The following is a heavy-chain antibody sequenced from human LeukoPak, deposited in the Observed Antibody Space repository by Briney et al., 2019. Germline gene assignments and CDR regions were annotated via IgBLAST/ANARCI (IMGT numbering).Heavy chain of an antibody. CDR2: IYYSGST. J-gene: IGHJ5*02. D-gene: IGHD1-26*01. Sequence: PSETLSLTCTVSGGSISSYYWSWIRQPPGKGLEWIGYIYYSGSTNYNPSLKSRVTISVDTSKNQFSLKLSSVTAADTAVYYCARGGEEWELLGSCFDPWGQGTLVTVSS. CDR1: GGSISSYY. CDR3: ARGGEEWELLGSCFDP. V-gene: IGHV4-59*01.